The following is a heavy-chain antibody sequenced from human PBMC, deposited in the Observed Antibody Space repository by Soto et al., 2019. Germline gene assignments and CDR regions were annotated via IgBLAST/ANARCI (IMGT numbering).Heavy chain of an antibody. CDR3: ARGLKVTYSSSWYVNPVFDY. D-gene: IGHD6-13*01. J-gene: IGHJ4*02. Sequence: PSETLSLTCAVYGGSFIGYYCSLIRHPPLKGLEWIVEINHSGSTNYNPSLKSRVTISVDTSKNQFSLKLSSVTAADTAVYYCARGLKVTYSSSWYVNPVFDYWGQGTLVTVSS. CDR2: INHSGST. CDR1: GGSFIGYY. V-gene: IGHV4-34*01.